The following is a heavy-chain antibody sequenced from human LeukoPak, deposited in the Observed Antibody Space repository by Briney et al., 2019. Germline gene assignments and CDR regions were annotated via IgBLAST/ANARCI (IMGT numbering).Heavy chain of an antibody. D-gene: IGHD2-15*01. CDR1: GFTFNNYA. V-gene: IGHV3-23*01. CDR3: ARVIEGYCSGGSCYSAYYMDV. J-gene: IGHJ6*03. CDR2: ISGSGGTT. Sequence: GGTLRLSCAASGFTFNNYAMSWVRQAPGKGLEWVSAISGSGGTTYYADSVKGRFTISRDNVKNSLYLQMNSLRAEDTAVYYCARVIEGYCSGGSCYSAYYMDVWGKGTTVTVSS.